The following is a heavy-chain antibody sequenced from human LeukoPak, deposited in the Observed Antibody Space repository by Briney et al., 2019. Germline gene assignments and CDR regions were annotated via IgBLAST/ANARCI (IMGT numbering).Heavy chain of an antibody. J-gene: IGHJ1*01. Sequence: PSEALSLTCAVYGGSFSGYYWSWIRQPPGKGLEWIGEVNYSGSMNYNPSLKSRVTISVDTSKNQFSLKLSSVTAADTAVYYCARGGYYDSGGYSAAEYFQHWGQGTLVTVSS. CDR3: ARGGYYDSGGYSAAEYFQH. D-gene: IGHD3-22*01. CDR1: GGSFSGYY. CDR2: VNYSGSM. V-gene: IGHV4-34*01.